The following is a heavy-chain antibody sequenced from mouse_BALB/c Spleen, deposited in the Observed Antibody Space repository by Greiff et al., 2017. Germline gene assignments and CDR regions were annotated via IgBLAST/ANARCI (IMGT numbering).Heavy chain of an antibody. Sequence: EVKLVESGGGLVKPGGSLKLSCAASGFTFSSYAMSWVRQTPEKRLEWVATISSGGSYTYYPDSVKGRFTISRDNAKNTLYLQMSSLRSEDTAMYYCARAYGNYEGFYAMDYWGQGTSVTVSS. CDR3: ARAYGNYEGFYAMDY. J-gene: IGHJ4*01. D-gene: IGHD2-1*01. V-gene: IGHV5-9-3*01. CDR2: ISSGGSYT. CDR1: GFTFSSYA.